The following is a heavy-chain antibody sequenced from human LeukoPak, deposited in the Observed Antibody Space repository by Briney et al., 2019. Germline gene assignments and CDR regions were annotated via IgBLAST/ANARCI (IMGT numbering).Heavy chain of an antibody. CDR1: GYTFTGYY. V-gene: IGHV1-2*02. D-gene: IGHD6-13*01. J-gene: IGHJ4*02. CDR2: INPNSGGT. Sequence: ASVKVSCKASGYTFTGYYMHWVRQAPGQGLEWMGWINPNSGGTNYAQEFQGRVTMTRDTSISTAYMELSRLRSDDTAVYYCARALYWGIAAAAHYWGQGTLVTVSS. CDR3: ARALYWGIAAAAHY.